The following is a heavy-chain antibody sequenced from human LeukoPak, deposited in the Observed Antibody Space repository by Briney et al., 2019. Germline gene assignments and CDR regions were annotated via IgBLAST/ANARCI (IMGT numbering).Heavy chain of an antibody. D-gene: IGHD1-26*01. CDR1: GYSFTTYW. CDR3: ARPMVYSGSYSTPFDY. Sequence: GESLKISCKGSGYSFTTYWIGWVRQMSGKGLEWMGIIYPADSDTRYSPSFQGQVTISADKSISTAYLQWSSLKASDTAMYYCARPMVYSGSYSTPFDYWGQGTLVTVSS. J-gene: IGHJ4*02. V-gene: IGHV5-51*01. CDR2: IYPADSDT.